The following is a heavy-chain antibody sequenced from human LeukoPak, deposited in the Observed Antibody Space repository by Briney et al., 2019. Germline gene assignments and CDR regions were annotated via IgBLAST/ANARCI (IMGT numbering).Heavy chain of an antibody. CDR3: ARALGYSYGNDY. D-gene: IGHD5-18*01. CDR2: IFYNGRT. CDR1: GDSFPNIGYY. V-gene: IGHV4-39*07. J-gene: IGHJ4*02. Sequence: SETLSLTCTVSGDSFPNIGYYWGWVRQPPGKGLEWIGSIFYNGRTHYGPSLQSRVTIALDTSNNQFSLKLSSMTAADTAVYNCARALGYSYGNDYWGQGTLVTVSS.